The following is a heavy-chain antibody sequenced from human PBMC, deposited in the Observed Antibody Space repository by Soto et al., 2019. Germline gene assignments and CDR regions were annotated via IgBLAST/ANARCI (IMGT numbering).Heavy chain of an antibody. V-gene: IGHV4-30-4*01. CDR1: GGSISSGDYY. CDR3: ARPGERIIRPLNWFDP. J-gene: IGHJ5*02. Sequence: SETLSLTCTVSGGSISSGDYYWSWIRQPPGKGLEWIGYIYYSGSTYYNLSLKSRVTISVDTSKNQFSLKLSSVTAADTAVYYCARPGERIIRPLNWFDPWGQGTLVTVSS. D-gene: IGHD7-27*01. CDR2: IYYSGST.